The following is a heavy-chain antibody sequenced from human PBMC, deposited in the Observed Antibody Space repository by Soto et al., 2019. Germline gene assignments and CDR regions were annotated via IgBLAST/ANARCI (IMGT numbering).Heavy chain of an antibody. CDR3: AKEQWQVGDYYYGMDV. Sequence: GESLKISCKGSGYSFTSYWINWVRQMPGKGLEWMGRIDPSDSYTNYSPSFQGHVTISADKSISTAYLQWSSLKASDTAMYYCAKEQWQVGDYYYGMDVWGQGTTVTVSS. CDR1: GYSFTSYW. V-gene: IGHV5-10-1*01. D-gene: IGHD6-19*01. CDR2: IDPSDSYT. J-gene: IGHJ6*02.